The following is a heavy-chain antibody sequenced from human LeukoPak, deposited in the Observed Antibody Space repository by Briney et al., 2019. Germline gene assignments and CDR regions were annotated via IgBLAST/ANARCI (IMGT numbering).Heavy chain of an antibody. V-gene: IGHV3-23*01. CDR1: GFTFSSYA. Sequence: PGGSLRLSCAASGFTFSSYAMSWVRQAPGKGLEWVSAISASGGSTYYADSVKGRFTISRDNSENTMYLQISSLRAEDTAVYYCAKDGTWIQLWFDYWGQGTLVTVSS. CDR3: AKDGTWIQLWFDY. D-gene: IGHD5-18*01. CDR2: ISASGGST. J-gene: IGHJ5*01.